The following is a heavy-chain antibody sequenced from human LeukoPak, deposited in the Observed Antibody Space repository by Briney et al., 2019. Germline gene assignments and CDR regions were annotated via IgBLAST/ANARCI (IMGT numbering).Heavy chain of an antibody. Sequence: PGGSLRLSCAASGFTFSSYAMHWVRQPPGKGLEWIGEINHSGSTNYNPSLKSRVTISVDTSKNQFSLKLSSVTAADTAVYYCARGDILGIRNYGMDVWGQGTTVTVSS. CDR3: ARGDILGIRNYGMDV. D-gene: IGHD7-27*01. J-gene: IGHJ6*02. V-gene: IGHV4-34*01. CDR2: INHSGST. CDR1: GFTFSSYA.